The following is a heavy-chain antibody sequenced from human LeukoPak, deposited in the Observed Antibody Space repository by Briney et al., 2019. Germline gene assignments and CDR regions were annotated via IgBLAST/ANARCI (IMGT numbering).Heavy chain of an antibody. J-gene: IGHJ4*02. V-gene: IGHV4-39*01. CDR2: IYYSGSV. Sequence: SETLSLTCTVSGASIRGTNYYWGWIRQPPGKGLEWIGSIYYSGSVYYNPSLKSRVTISVDTSNNQFSLKLSSVTAADTTVYYCARLPGGVVIIGFDYWGQGTLVTVSS. CDR1: GASIRGTNYY. CDR3: ARLPGGVVIIGFDY. D-gene: IGHD3-3*01.